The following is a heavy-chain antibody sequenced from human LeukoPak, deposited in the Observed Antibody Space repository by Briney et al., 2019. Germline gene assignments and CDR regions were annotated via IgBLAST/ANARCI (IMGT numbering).Heavy chain of an antibody. J-gene: IGHJ5*01. CDR2: ISSSGSTI. Sequence: PGGSLRLSCAASGFTFSSYSMNWVRQAPGKGLEWVSYISSSGSTIYYADSVKGRFTISRDNSKNTLYLQMNSLRAEDTAVYYCARGYSSGWFDYWGQGTLVTVSS. CDR3: ARGYSSGWFDY. V-gene: IGHV3-48*01. CDR1: GFTFSSYS. D-gene: IGHD6-19*01.